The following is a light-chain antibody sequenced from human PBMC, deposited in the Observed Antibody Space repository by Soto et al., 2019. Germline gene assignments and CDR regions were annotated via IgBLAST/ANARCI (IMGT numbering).Light chain of an antibody. CDR3: QQDGSSPVT. J-gene: IGKJ1*01. CDR2: GAS. CDR1: QSVTSNF. Sequence: PGERPTLSCRASQSVTSNFLALYQQKPGQAPRLLIYGASSRATGIPDRFSGSGSGTGFILTISRLEPEDSAVYYCQQDGSSPVTFGQGTKVEIK. V-gene: IGKV3-20*01.